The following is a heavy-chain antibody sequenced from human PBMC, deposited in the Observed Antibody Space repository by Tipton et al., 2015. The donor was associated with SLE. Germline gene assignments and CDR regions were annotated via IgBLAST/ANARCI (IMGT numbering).Heavy chain of an antibody. V-gene: IGHV4-61*02. CDR1: GGSISSGSYY. CDR3: AGEGSGSPWGDAFDI. J-gene: IGHJ3*02. CDR2: IYTSGST. Sequence: TLSLTCTVSGGSISSGSYYWSWIRQPAGKGLEWIGRIYTSGSTNYNPSLKSRVTISVDTSKNRFSLKLSSVTAADTAVYYCAGEGSGSPWGDAFDIWGQGTMVTVSS. D-gene: IGHD3-10*01.